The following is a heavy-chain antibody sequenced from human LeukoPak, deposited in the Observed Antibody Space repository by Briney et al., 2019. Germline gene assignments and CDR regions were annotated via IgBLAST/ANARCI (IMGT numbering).Heavy chain of an antibody. CDR3: ARGARGTVTTLEALASDGGY. CDR1: GGSFSGYY. D-gene: IGHD4-17*01. Sequence: PSETLSLTCAVYGGSFSGYYWSWIRQPPGKGLEWIGEINHSGSTNYNPSLKSRVTISVDTSKNQFSLKLSSVTAADTAVYYCARGARGTVTTLEALASDGGYWGQGTLVTVSS. J-gene: IGHJ4*02. CDR2: INHSGST. V-gene: IGHV4-34*01.